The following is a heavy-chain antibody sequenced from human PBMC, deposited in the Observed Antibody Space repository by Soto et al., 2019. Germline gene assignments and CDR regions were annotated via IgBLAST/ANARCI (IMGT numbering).Heavy chain of an antibody. CDR1: GFTFSSYA. CDR3: AREGYFDAAVTTSVGSYYMDV. J-gene: IGHJ6*03. V-gene: IGHV3-23*01. D-gene: IGHD4-17*01. Sequence: GGSLRLSCAASGFTFSSYAMSWVRQAPGKGLEWVSAISGSGGSTYYADSVKGRFTISRDNSKNTLYLQMNSLRAEDTAVYYCAREGYFDAAVTTSVGSYYMDVWGKGTTVTVSS. CDR2: ISGSGGST.